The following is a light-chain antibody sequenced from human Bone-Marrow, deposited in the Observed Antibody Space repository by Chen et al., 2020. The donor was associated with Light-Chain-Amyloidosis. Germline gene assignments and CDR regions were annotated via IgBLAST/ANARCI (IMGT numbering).Light chain of an antibody. CDR2: DAS. J-gene: IGKJ4*01. CDR1: QNVRNY. Sequence: EIVLTQSPATPSLSPGERATLSCRASQNVRNYLAWYQQKPGQAPRLLIYDASNRATGIPDRFSGSGSGTDFTLTISNLEPEDFAVYYCQQRAKWPPLTFGGGTKVESK. CDR3: QQRAKWPPLT. V-gene: IGKV3-11*01.